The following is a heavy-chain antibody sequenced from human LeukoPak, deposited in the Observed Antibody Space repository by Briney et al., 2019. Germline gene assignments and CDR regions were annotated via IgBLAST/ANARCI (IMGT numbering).Heavy chain of an antibody. D-gene: IGHD3-10*01. CDR1: GFTFSSYS. V-gene: IGHV3-21*01. CDR2: ISSSSNYI. Sequence: GGSLRLSCAASGFTFSSYSMNWVRQAPGKGLDWVSSISSSSNYIHYTDSVKGRFTISRDNAKNSLYLQMNSLRAEDTAVYHCARVGYGSGSYYFDYWGQGTLVTVSS. J-gene: IGHJ4*02. CDR3: ARVGYGSGSYYFDY.